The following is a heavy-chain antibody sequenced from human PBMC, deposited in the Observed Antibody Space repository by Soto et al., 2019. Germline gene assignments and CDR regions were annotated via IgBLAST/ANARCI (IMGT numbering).Heavy chain of an antibody. CDR1: GGSISSGGYY. D-gene: IGHD2-2*01. CDR3: ASALAYCSSTSCRYFDY. CDR2: IYYSGST. V-gene: IGHV4-31*03. J-gene: IGHJ4*02. Sequence: SETMSLTCTVSGGSISSGGYYWSRKRQHPGKGLEWIGYIYYSGSTYYNPSLKSRVTISVDTSKNQFSLKLSSVTAADTAVYYCASALAYCSSTSCRYFDYWGQGTLVTVSS.